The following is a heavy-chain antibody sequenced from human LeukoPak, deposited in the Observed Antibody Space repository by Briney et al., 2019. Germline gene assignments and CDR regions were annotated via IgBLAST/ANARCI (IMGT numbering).Heavy chain of an antibody. CDR3: ARDPGAGYSSGWYDY. CDR1: GGTFSSYA. V-gene: IGHV1-69*06. J-gene: IGHJ4*02. CDR2: IIPIFGTA. Sequence: SVKVSCKASGGTFSSYAISWVRQAPGQGLEWMGGIIPIFGTANYAQKFQGRVTITADKSTSTAYMELSSLRSEDTAVYYCARDPGAGYSSGWYDYWGQGTLVTVSS. D-gene: IGHD6-19*01.